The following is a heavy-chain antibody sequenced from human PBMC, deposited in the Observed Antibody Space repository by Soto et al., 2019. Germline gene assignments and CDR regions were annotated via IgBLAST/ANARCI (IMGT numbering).Heavy chain of an antibody. CDR1: GGTFSSYA. CDR3: ARSEVEYSYGLPHTWFDP. J-gene: IGHJ5*02. D-gene: IGHD5-18*01. CDR2: IIPIFGTA. Sequence: QVQLVQSGAEVKKPGSSVKVSCKASGGTFSSYAISWVRQAPGQGLEWMGGIIPIFGTANYAQKFQGRVTITADESTSTAYMELSSLRSEDTAVYYCARSEVEYSYGLPHTWFDPWGQGTLVTVSS. V-gene: IGHV1-69*12.